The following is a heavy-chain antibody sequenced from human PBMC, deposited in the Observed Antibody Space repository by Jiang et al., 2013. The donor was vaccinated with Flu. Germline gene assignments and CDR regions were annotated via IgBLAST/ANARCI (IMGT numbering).Heavy chain of an antibody. V-gene: IGHV4-59*08. D-gene: IGHD2-15*01. CDR1: GGSISSYY. Sequence: GLVKPSETLSLTCTVSGGSISSYYWSWIRQPPGKGLEWIGYIYYSGSTNYNPSLKSRVTISVDTSKNQFSLKLSSVTAADTAVYYCARLWGSGGSFPDYWGQGTLVTVSS. J-gene: IGHJ4*02. CDR2: IYYSGST. CDR3: ARLWGSGGSFPDY.